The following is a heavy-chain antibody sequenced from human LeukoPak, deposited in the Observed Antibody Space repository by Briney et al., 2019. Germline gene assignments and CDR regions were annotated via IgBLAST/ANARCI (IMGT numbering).Heavy chain of an antibody. CDR1: GASIRISNYY. CDR2: VYYTGTM. Sequence: SETLSLTCTVSGASIRISNYYWGWIRQPPGKGLEWIASVYYTGTMYYNPSLKSRVTIFVETSKSQVSLRLSSVTAADTAVYYCARHSNYASGSTAKGLFDYWGQGTLVSVSS. D-gene: IGHD3-10*01. V-gene: IGHV4-39*01. J-gene: IGHJ4*02. CDR3: ARHSNYASGSTAKGLFDY.